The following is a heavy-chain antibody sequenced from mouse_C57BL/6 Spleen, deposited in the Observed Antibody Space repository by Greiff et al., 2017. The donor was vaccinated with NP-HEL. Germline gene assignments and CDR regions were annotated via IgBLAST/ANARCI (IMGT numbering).Heavy chain of an antibody. CDR1: GYAFSSYW. D-gene: IGHD1-2*01. CDR3: ARDPAEWVPFAY. V-gene: IGHV1-80*01. CDR2: IYPGDGDT. Sequence: VQLQQSGAELVKPGASVKISCKASGYAFSSYWMNWVKQRPGKGLEWIGQIYPGDGDTNYKGKFKGKATLTADKSSSTAYMQLSSLTSEDSAVYFCARDPAEWVPFAYWGQGTLVTVSA. J-gene: IGHJ3*01.